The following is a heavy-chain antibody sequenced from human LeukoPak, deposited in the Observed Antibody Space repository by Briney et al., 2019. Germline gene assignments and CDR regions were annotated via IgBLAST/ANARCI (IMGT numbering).Heavy chain of an antibody. D-gene: IGHD1-26*01. V-gene: IGHV3-30*02. Sequence: PGGSLRLSCAASGFTFSSYGMHWVRQAPGKGLEWVAFIRYDGSNKYYADSVKGRFTISRDNSKNTLYLQMNSLRAEDTAVYYCATHPQWERREWSVVQHWGQGTLVTVSS. CDR1: GFTFSSYG. J-gene: IGHJ1*01. CDR3: ATHPQWERREWSVVQH. CDR2: IRYDGSNK.